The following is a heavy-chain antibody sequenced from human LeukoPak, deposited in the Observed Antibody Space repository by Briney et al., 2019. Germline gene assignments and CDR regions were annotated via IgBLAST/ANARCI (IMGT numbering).Heavy chain of an antibody. J-gene: IGHJ6*02. CDR3: ARRMYYDILTDYYGMDV. CDR1: GFTFSSYA. Sequence: GGSLRLSCAASGFTFSSYATSWVRQAPGKGLEWVSAISGSGGSTYYADSVKGRFTISRDNSKNTLYLQMNSLRAEDTAVYYCARRMYYDILTDYYGMDVWGQGTTVTVSS. D-gene: IGHD3-9*01. V-gene: IGHV3-23*01. CDR2: ISGSGGST.